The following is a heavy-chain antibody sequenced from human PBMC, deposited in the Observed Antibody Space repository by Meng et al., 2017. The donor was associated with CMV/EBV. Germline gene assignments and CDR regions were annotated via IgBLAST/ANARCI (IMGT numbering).Heavy chain of an antibody. Sequence: VQTQEPGPGLVKPSETRPLTCIVSGASIKNYNWNWVRQPAGQGLEWIGLIQVIGHTVYNPSLKSRVTVSLDASKSQFSLTLNSVTAADTATYYCAGSRPGGGACDYWGQGILVTVSS. J-gene: IGHJ4*02. CDR1: GASIKNYN. V-gene: IGHV4-4*07. CDR3: AGSRPGGGACDY. D-gene: IGHD3-16*01. CDR2: IQVIGHT.